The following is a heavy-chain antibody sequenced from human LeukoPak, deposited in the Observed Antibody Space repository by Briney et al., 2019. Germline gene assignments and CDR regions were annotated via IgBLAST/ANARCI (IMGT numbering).Heavy chain of an antibody. D-gene: IGHD1-1*01. J-gene: IGHJ4*02. V-gene: IGHV3-48*04. CDR3: ATDSPETAAFDY. CDR1: GFSFSTYS. Sequence: GGSLRLSCTASGFSFSTYSMNWVRQAPGKGLEWVSYIVGSSSNIYYADSVKGRFTISRDNAKNSLYLQMDSLRAEDTAVYYCATDSPETAAFDYWGQGTLITVSS. CDR2: IVGSSSNI.